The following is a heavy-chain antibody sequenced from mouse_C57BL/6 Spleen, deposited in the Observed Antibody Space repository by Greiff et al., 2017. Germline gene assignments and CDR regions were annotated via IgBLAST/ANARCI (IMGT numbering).Heavy chain of an antibody. V-gene: IGHV1-55*01. CDR2: IYPGSGST. D-gene: IGHD2-4*01. J-gene: IGHJ1*03. CDR3: ARMGYYDCDEKTWYFDV. CDR1: GYTFTSSW. Sequence: QVQLQQPGAELVKPGASVKMSCKASGYTFTSSWITWVKQRPGQGLEWIGDIYPGSGSTNYNEKFKSKATLTVDTSSSTAYMQLSSLTSEDSAVYYCARMGYYDCDEKTWYFDVWGTGTTVTVSS.